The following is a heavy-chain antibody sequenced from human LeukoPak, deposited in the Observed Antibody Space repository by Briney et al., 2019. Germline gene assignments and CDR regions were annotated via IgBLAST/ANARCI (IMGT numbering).Heavy chain of an antibody. Sequence: SETLSLTCTVSGGSISSYYWSWIRQPPGKGLEWIGYIYYSGSTNYNPSLKSRVTISVDTSKNQFSLKLSSVTAADTAVYYCAGIQPAGYWGQGTLVTVSS. CDR3: AGIQPAGY. D-gene: IGHD5-18*01. CDR2: IYYSGST. J-gene: IGHJ4*02. V-gene: IGHV4-59*01. CDR1: GGSISSYY.